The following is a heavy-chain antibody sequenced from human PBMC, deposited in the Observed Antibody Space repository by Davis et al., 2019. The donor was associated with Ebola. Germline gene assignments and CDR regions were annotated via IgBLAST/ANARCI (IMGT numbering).Heavy chain of an antibody. CDR3: ARDRIAVAGPLYYYYGMDV. D-gene: IGHD6-19*01. J-gene: IGHJ6*04. Sequence: ASVKVSCKASGYTFTSYYMHWVRQAPGQGLEWMGIINPSGGSTSYAQKFQGRVTMTRDTSTSTVYMELSSLRSEDTAVYYCARDRIAVAGPLYYYYGMDVWGKGTTVTVSS. CDR1: GYTFTSYY. CDR2: INPSGGST. V-gene: IGHV1-46*01.